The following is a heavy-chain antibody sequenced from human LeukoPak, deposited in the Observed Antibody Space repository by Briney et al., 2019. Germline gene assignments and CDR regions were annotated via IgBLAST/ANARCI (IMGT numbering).Heavy chain of an antibody. CDR2: FDPEDGET. J-gene: IGHJ6*03. D-gene: IGHD3-3*01. Sequence: ASVKVSCKASGYTLTELSMHWVRQAPGKGLEWMGGFDPEDGETIYAQKLQGRVTMIEDTSTDTAYMKLSSLRSEDTAVYYCATVSPIRFLEWFTSMDVWGKGTTVTVSS. V-gene: IGHV1-24*01. CDR3: ATVSPIRFLEWFTSMDV. CDR1: GYTLTELS.